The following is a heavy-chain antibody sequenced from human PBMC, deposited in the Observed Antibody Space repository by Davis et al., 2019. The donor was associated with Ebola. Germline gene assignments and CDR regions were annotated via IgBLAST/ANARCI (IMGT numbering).Heavy chain of an antibody. D-gene: IGHD1-14*01. J-gene: IGHJ3*01. CDR2: MNPNSGNT. V-gene: IGHV1-8*02. CDR1: GYTLTDSS. CDR3: TNRRGYRPDVFDV. Sequence: ASVKVSCKISGYTLTDSSMHWVRQAPGQGLEWMGWMNPNSGNTGYAQKFQGRVTMTRDTSISTAYTELSSLRSEDTAVYYCTNRRGYRPDVFDVWGQGTMVIVSS.